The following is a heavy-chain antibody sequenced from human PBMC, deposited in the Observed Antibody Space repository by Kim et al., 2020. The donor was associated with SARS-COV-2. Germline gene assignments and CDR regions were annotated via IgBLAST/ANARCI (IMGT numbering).Heavy chain of an antibody. CDR2: ISGSGGST. J-gene: IGHJ4*02. CDR1: GFTFSSYA. Sequence: GGSLRLSCAASGFTFSSYAMSWVRQAPGKGLEWVSAISGSGGSTYYADSVKGRFTISRDNSKNTLYLQMNSLRAEDTAVYYCAKSFEILYNWNHYFDYWGQGTLVTVSS. V-gene: IGHV3-23*01. CDR3: AKSFEILYNWNHYFDY. D-gene: IGHD1-20*01.